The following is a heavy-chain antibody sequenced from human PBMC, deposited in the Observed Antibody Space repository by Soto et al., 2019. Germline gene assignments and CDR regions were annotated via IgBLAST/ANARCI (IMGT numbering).Heavy chain of an antibody. D-gene: IGHD2-8*01. CDR1: GGSISGGVHS. CDR2: IFGSGST. Sequence: QVQLQESGPGLVKPSETLSLTCTVSGGSISGGVHSWSWIRPPPGKGLEWIGHIFGSGSTYYNPSLKSRLTISVDTSKNQFSLRLSSVTAADTAVYYCAREIMPLTNDWYFDLWGRGTLVTVSS. CDR3: AREIMPLTNDWYFDL. V-gene: IGHV4-30-4*01. J-gene: IGHJ2*01.